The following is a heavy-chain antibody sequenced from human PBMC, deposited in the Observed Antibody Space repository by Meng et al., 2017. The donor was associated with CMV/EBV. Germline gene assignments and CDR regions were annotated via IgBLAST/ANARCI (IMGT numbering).Heavy chain of an antibody. CDR3: AKVGERRGYSGFHDY. CDR1: GFTFSSYA. CDR2: ISGSGGST. V-gene: IGHV3-23*01. Sequence: GEFLKISCAASGFTFSSYAMSWVRQAPGKGLEWVSAISGSGGSTYYADSVKGRFTISRDNSKNTLYLQMNSLRVEDTAVYYCAKVGERRGYSGFHDYWGQGTLVTVSS. D-gene: IGHD5-12*01. J-gene: IGHJ4*02.